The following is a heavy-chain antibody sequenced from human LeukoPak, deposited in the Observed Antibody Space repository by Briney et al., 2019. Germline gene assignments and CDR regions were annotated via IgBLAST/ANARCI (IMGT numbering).Heavy chain of an antibody. Sequence: PSETLSLTCIFSVGSISSYYWNWIRQPPGKELEWIGYIYYSGSNKYNPSLKSRVTISVDTSKNQFSLKLSSVTAADTAVYYCARDRSAAFDIWGQGTMVTVSS. J-gene: IGHJ3*02. CDR2: IYYSGSN. CDR3: ARDRSAAFDI. CDR1: VGSISSYY. V-gene: IGHV4-59*01.